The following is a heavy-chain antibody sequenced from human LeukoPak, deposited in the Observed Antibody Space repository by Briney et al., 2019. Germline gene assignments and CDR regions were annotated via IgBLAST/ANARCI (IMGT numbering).Heavy chain of an antibody. CDR3: ARQGRYSSSSY. V-gene: IGHV4-38-2*01. CDR1: GYSISSGYF. CDR2: ICHSGSS. D-gene: IGHD6-6*01. J-gene: IGHJ4*02. Sequence: SETLSLSCAVSGYSISSGYFWGWIRQPPGKGLEGIGSICHSGSSYYNPSLKSQLTISVDTSKNQFSLKLSSVTAADTAVYYCARQGRYSSSSYWGQGTLVTVSS.